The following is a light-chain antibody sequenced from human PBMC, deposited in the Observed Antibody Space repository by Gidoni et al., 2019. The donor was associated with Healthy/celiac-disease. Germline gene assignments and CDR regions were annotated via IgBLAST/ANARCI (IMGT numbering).Light chain of an antibody. Sequence: EIVLTQSPGTLSLSPGGRATLLCRASQSVSRSYLAWYQQKPGQAPRLLIYGASSRATGIPDRFSGSGSGTDFTLTISRLEPEDFAVYYCQQYGSSPFTFGPGTKVDIK. V-gene: IGKV3-20*01. J-gene: IGKJ3*01. CDR2: GAS. CDR3: QQYGSSPFT. CDR1: QSVSRSY.